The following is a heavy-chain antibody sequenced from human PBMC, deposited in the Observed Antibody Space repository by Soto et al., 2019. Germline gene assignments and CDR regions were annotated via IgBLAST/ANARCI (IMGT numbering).Heavy chain of an antibody. CDR1: GGIFNTYA. D-gene: IGHD3-10*01. J-gene: IGHJ4*02. Sequence: QVQLVQSGPEVQEPGSSVKLTCKVSGGIFNTYAISWLRQAPGQGLEWMGGIIPIFGTPNYAQRFQGRVTITADESTSTAYIELSRLRSDATAVYYCARVRDYYGLGNYDTRIQFWGQGTLVSVSS. CDR2: IIPIFGTP. V-gene: IGHV1-69*01. CDR3: ARVRDYYGLGNYDTRIQF.